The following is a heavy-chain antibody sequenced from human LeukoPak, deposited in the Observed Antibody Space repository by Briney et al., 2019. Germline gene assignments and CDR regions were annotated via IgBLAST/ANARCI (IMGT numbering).Heavy chain of an antibody. CDR3: AKTNYFDSSGSYYFAY. Sequence: GGSLRLSCAASGYTFSDSAMTWVRQAPGKGPEWLSTITGNGGSTHYADSVKGRFIISRDNSKNTLYLQMNSLRAEDTAVYYCAKTNYFDSSGSYYFAYWGQGTLVPVSS. J-gene: IGHJ4*02. V-gene: IGHV3-23*01. CDR1: GYTFSDSA. D-gene: IGHD3-22*01. CDR2: ITGNGGST.